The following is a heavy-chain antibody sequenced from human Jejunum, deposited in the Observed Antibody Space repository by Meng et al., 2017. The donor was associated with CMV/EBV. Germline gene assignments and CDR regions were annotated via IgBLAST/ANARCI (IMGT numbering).Heavy chain of an antibody. J-gene: IGHJ4*02. V-gene: IGHV3-21*01. D-gene: IGHD3-22*01. CDR1: GFSLSSYG. Sequence: GFSLSSYGLNWVRQAPGKGLEWVSSISSSSRYIFYADSVKGRFTISRDNAKNSLYLQMNGLRAEDTAVYYCARGRASGYYYIRDYWGQGTRVTVSS. CDR3: ARGRASGYYYIRDY. CDR2: ISSSSRYI.